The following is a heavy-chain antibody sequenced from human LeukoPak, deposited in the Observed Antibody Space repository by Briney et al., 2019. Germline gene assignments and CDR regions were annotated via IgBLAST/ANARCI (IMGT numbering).Heavy chain of an antibody. D-gene: IGHD1-1*01. CDR3: GKAGTTGIHHWFDP. V-gene: IGHV4-38-2*01. CDR1: GYSISNDYY. CDR2: IYHSGGS. J-gene: IGHJ5*02. Sequence: SETLSLTCVVSGYSISNDYYWGWRRQPPGKGLEWIGNIYHSGGSYYNPSLKSRVTILVDTTKDQFALKLSSVTAADTAVYYYGKAGTTGIHHWFDPWGQGNLVTVSS.